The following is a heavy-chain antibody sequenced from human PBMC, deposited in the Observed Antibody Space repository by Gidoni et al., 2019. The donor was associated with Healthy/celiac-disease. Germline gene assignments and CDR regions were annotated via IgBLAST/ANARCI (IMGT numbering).Heavy chain of an antibody. CDR3: ARYYDFWSGYGYGMDV. J-gene: IGHJ6*02. CDR2: IYSGGST. CDR1: GFTVSSNY. Sequence: EVQLVESGGGLIQPGGSLRLSCAASGFTVSSNYMSWVRQAPGKGLEWVSVIYSGGSTYYADSVKGRFTISRDNSKNTLYLQMNSLRAEDTAVYYCARYYDFWSGYGYGMDVWGQGTTVTVSS. D-gene: IGHD3-3*01. V-gene: IGHV3-53*01.